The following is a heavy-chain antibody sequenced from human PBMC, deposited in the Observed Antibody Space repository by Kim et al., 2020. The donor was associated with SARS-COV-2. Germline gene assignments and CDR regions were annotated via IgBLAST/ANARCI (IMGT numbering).Heavy chain of an antibody. CDR1: GFTFDDYA. D-gene: IGHD6-19*01. CDR3: AKDIGYSSGWYGSVG. CDR2: ISWNSGSI. J-gene: IGHJ4*02. V-gene: IGHV3-9*01. Sequence: GGSLRLSCAASGFTFDDYAMHWVRQAPGKGLEWVSGISWNSGSIGYADSVKGRFTISRDNAKNSLYLQMNSLRAEDTALYYCAKDIGYSSGWYGSVGWGQGTLVTVSS.